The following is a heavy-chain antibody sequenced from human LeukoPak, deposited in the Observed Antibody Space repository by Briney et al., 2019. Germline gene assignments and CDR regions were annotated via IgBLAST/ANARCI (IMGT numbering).Heavy chain of an antibody. CDR1: GFTFSSYA. V-gene: IGHV3-23*01. J-gene: IGHJ4*02. D-gene: IGHD3-9*01. Sequence: PGGSLRLSCAASGFTFSSYAMSWVRQAPGKGLVWVAGINAGGGSTYYADSVKGRFTISRDNSKNMLYLQLNSLRAEDTAVYYCAKGDPPTYYDILTGQDYWGQGTLVTVS. CDR3: AKGDPPTYYDILTGQDY. CDR2: INAGGGST.